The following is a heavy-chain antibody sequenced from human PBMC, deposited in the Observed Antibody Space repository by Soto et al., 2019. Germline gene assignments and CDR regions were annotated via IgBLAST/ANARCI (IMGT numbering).Heavy chain of an antibody. CDR2: IYDGGTT. CDR1: GDSLNAGTNY. V-gene: IGHV4-61*01. J-gene: IGHJ5*02. D-gene: IGHD3-16*01. CDR3: VGDWGPYWFAP. Sequence: SETLSLTCTASGDSLNAGTNYWNWVRQPPGKDLEWIGYIYDGGTTKYNLSLKSRVTISQDTSKNQFSLEIRSVVPSDTVVYYCVGDWGPYWFAPWGQ.